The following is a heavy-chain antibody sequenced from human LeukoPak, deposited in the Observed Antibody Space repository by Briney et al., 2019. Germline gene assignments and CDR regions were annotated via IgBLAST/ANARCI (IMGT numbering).Heavy chain of an antibody. CDR3: AKVGIRELIIHYFDY. D-gene: IGHD3-10*01. V-gene: IGHV3-21*04. CDR2: ITSSSSYK. CDR1: GFTFSNYN. Sequence: PGGSLRLSCAAPGFTFSNYNMNWVRQAPGKGLEWISSITSSSSYKFYADSVKGRFTISRDNSKNTLYLQMNSLRAEDTAIYYCAKVGIRELIIHYFDYWGQGTLVTVSS. J-gene: IGHJ4*02.